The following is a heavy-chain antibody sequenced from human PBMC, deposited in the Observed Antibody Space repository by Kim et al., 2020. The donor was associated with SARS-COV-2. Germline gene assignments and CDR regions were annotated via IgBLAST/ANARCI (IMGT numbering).Heavy chain of an antibody. V-gene: IGHV1-2*02. D-gene: IGHD3-22*01. CDR3: ARESGITMIVVVTRNDAFDI. CDR2: INPNSGGT. CDR1: GYTFTGYY. Sequence: ASVKVSCKASGYTFTGYYMHWVRQAPGQGLEWMGWINPNSGGTNYAQKFQGRVTMTRDTSISTAYMELSRLRSDDTAVYYCARESGITMIVVVTRNDAFDIWGQGTMVTVSS. J-gene: IGHJ3*02.